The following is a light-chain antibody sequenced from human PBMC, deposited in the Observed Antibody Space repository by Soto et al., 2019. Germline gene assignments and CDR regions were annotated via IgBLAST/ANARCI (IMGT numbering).Light chain of an antibody. V-gene: IGKV3D-15*01. CDR2: GAS. CDR3: QQYNSWPIT. J-gene: IGKJ5*01. CDR1: QNINSD. Sequence: EIVMTQSPATLSVSPGESATLSCRASQNINSDLAWYVQKPGQAPRPVIYGASTWGTDVPPRFTGSGSGTEFTLTISGLPAEDFAVYYCQQYNSWPITFGQGPRL.